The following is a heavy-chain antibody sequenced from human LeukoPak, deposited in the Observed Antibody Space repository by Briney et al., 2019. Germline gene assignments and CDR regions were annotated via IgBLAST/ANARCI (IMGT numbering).Heavy chain of an antibody. Sequence: PSETLSLTCTVSGGSVSNYYWSWIRQSPGKGLEWIGYIYYTETSYNPSLKSRVTISADTSKNQFSLKLYSVTAADTAVYYCARDRSSSGWEPFDPWGQGILVTVSS. CDR3: ARDRSSSGWEPFDP. CDR1: GGSVSNYY. V-gene: IGHV4-59*02. D-gene: IGHD3-22*01. CDR2: IYYTET. J-gene: IGHJ5*02.